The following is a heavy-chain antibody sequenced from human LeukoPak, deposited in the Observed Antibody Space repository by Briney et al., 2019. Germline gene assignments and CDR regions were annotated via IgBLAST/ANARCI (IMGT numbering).Heavy chain of an antibody. Sequence: PSETLSLTCTVSGGSISSSSYYWSWIRQPPGKGLEWIGYIYYSGSTKYNPSLKSRVTISVDTSKNQVSLKLSSVTAADTAVYYCARTVTHNYYYYFYMDVWGKGTTVTVSS. D-gene: IGHD4-17*01. CDR2: IYYSGST. CDR1: GGSISSSSYY. CDR3: ARTVTHNYYYYFYMDV. J-gene: IGHJ6*03. V-gene: IGHV4-61*01.